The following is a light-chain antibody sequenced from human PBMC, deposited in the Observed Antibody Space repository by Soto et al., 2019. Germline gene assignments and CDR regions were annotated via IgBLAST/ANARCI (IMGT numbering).Light chain of an antibody. V-gene: IGKV3-15*01. CDR2: DTS. J-gene: IGKJ4*01. CDR3: QQYNHWPRMLS. Sequence: EIILTQSPATLYVSPGERATLSCRASQSLTSTLAWYQQRPGQAPRLRLYDTSTRATDIPARFSGSGSGTEFTLTIASLQSEDFAVYYCQQYNHWPRMLSFGGGTRV. CDR1: QSLTST.